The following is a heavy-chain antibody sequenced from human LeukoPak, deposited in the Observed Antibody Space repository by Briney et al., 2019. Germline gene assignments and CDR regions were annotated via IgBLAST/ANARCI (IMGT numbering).Heavy chain of an antibody. CDR3: ARGGAAFNL. V-gene: IGHV4-59*01. Sequence: SETLSLTCTVSGGSISSFYWSWIRQPPGKGLEWIGYIYYSGSTNYNPSFTSRVTISVDTSKNQFSLKLSSVTAADTAVYYCARGGAAFNLWGRGTLVTVSS. CDR2: IYYSGST. J-gene: IGHJ2*01. D-gene: IGHD5-12*01. CDR1: GGSISSFY.